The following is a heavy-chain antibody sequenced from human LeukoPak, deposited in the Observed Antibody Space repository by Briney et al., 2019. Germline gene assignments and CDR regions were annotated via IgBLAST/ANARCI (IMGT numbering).Heavy chain of an antibody. CDR2: ISANTGKI. J-gene: IGHJ6*03. D-gene: IGHD3-10*01. V-gene: IGHV1-18*01. CDR3: ARDRFTMVRGVICGYYYYYYMDV. Sequence: ASVTVSCKASGYSFATYGFCWVRQAPGHGLEWMGRISANTGKIDYAQKFQGRVTMTTDTSTSTAYMELRSLRPDDTAVYYCARDRFTMVRGVICGYYYYYYMDVWGKGTTVTVSS. CDR1: GYSFATYG.